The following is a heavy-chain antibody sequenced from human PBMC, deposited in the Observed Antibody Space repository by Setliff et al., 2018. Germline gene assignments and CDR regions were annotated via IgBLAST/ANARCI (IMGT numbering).Heavy chain of an antibody. CDR1: GYSFSTCW. CDR2: IYPGDSIT. V-gene: IGHV5-51*01. D-gene: IGHD3-10*01. CDR3: ARHPYYYGSGNYLDNNNRWFDP. J-gene: IGHJ5*02. Sequence: GESLKISCKGSGYSFSTCWIGWVRQMPGKGLEWMGIIYPGDSITRYSPSFQGQVTISVDKSINTAYLQWSSLRASDTAINYCARHPYYYGSGNYLDNNNRWFDPWGQGTLVTVSS.